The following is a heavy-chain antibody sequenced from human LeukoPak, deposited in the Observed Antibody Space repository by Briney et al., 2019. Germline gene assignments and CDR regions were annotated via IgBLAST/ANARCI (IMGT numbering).Heavy chain of an antibody. CDR3: ARGRLTIWSMTATHFDY. CDR1: GFTFISYW. J-gene: IGHJ4*02. Sequence: GGSLRLSCAASGFTFISYWMSWVRQAPGKGLEWVANIKQDGSEKYYVDSVKGRFTISRDNAKNSLYLQMNSLRAEDTAVYYCARGRLTIWSMTATHFDYWGQGTLVTVSS. CDR2: IKQDGSEK. D-gene: IGHD3-3*01. V-gene: IGHV3-7*01.